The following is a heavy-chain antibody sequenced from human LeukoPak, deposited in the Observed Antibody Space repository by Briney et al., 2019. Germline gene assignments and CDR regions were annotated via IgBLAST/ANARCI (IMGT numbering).Heavy chain of an antibody. CDR2: IYYSGST. J-gene: IGHJ4*02. D-gene: IGHD6-6*01. CDR1: GRSISSSSYY. V-gene: IGHV4-39*01. Sequence: SETLSLTCTLSGRSISSSSYYWGWIRQPPGKGLEWIGSIYYSGSTYYNPSLKSRVTISVDTSKNQFSLKLRSVTAADTAVYYCARHGGAGIAARPGVSYWGQGTLVTVSS. CDR3: ARHGGAGIAARPGVSY.